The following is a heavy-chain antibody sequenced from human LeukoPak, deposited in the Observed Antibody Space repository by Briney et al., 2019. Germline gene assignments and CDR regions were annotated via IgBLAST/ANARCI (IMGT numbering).Heavy chain of an antibody. CDR2: IKEDGSEK. CDR3: ASTNVYYYGSGTDY. D-gene: IGHD3-10*01. J-gene: IGHJ4*02. CDR1: GFTFDDYG. V-gene: IGHV3-7*01. Sequence: PGGSLRLSCAASGFTFDDYGMSWVRQAPGKGLDWVANIKEDGSEKYYVDSVKGRFTIFRDNAKNSVYLQLNSLRAEDTAIYYCASTNVYYYGSGTDYWGQGTPVTVSS.